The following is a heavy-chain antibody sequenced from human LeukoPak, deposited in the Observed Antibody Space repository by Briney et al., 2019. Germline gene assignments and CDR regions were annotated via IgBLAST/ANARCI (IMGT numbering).Heavy chain of an antibody. CDR3: ARVRLDSNYPNSFDY. CDR1: GYTLTGYY. J-gene: IGHJ4*02. V-gene: IGHV1-18*04. D-gene: IGHD4-11*01. CDR2: ISAYNGNT. Sequence: ASVKVSCKASGYTLTGYYMHWVRQAPGQGLEWMGWISAYNGNTNYAQKLQGRVTMTTDTSTSTAYMELRSLRSDDTAVYYCARVRLDSNYPNSFDYWGQGTLVTVSS.